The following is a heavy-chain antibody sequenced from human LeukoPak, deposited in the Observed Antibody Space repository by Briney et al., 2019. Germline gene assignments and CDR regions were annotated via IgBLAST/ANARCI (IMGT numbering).Heavy chain of an antibody. Sequence: GGSLRLSCVASGFTFNNYGMTWVRQAPGKGLEWISGLSSGGGSPYYADSVKGRFTISRDNSKNTLYLQMNSLRADDTAVYYCARVKVEMATIGWLDPWGQGTLVTVSS. D-gene: IGHD5-24*01. CDR1: GFTFNNYG. V-gene: IGHV3-23*01. CDR3: ARVKVEMATIGWLDP. CDR2: LSSGGGSP. J-gene: IGHJ5*02.